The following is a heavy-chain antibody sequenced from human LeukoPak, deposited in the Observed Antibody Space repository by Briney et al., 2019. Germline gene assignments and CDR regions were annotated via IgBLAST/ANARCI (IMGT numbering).Heavy chain of an antibody. CDR3: ARVGNYYDYVWGSYRLPDY. J-gene: IGHJ4*02. CDR1: GYTFTSYG. V-gene: IGHV1-18*01. Sequence: ASVKASCEASGYTFTSYGISWVRQAPGQGLEWMGWISAYNGNTNYAQKLQGRVTMTTDTSTSTAYMELRSLRSDDTAVYYCARVGNYYDYVWGSYRLPDYWGQGTLVTVSS. CDR2: ISAYNGNT. D-gene: IGHD3-16*02.